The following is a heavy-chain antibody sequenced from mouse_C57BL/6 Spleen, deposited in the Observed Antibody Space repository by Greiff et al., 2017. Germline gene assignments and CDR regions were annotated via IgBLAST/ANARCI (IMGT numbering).Heavy chain of an antibody. J-gene: IGHJ4*01. D-gene: IGHD2-4*01. CDR1: GYTITSGYY. V-gene: IGHV3-6*01. Sequence: EVQLQESGPGLVKPSQSLSLTCSVTGYTITSGYYWYWIRQFPGNKLGWMGYISNDGSNNYNPSLKNRITMTRDTSKNQFLLMLNSVTTEDTATYYCARDPGLRRDAMDYWGQGTSVTVSS. CDR2: ISNDGSN. CDR3: ARDPGLRRDAMDY.